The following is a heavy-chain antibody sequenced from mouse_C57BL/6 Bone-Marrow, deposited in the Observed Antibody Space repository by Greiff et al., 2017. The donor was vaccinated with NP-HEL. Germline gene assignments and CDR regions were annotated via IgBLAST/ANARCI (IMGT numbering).Heavy chain of an antibody. CDR2: IDPENGDT. Sequence: EVQLVESGAELVRPGASVKLSCTASGFNIKDDYMHWVKQRPEQGLEWIGWIDPENGDTEYASKFQGKATITADTSSNTAYLQLSSLTSEDTAVYYCTRDSNYGDMDYWGQGTSVTVSS. CDR1: GFNIKDDY. CDR3: TRDSNYGDMDY. V-gene: IGHV14-4*01. J-gene: IGHJ4*01. D-gene: IGHD2-5*01.